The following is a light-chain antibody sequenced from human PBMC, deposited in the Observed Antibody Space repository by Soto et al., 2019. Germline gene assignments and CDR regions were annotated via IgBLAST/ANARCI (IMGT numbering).Light chain of an antibody. CDR3: QHYNDWPLT. V-gene: IGKV3-15*01. J-gene: IGKJ1*01. CDR1: QSVSSN. CDR2: GAF. Sequence: EMVMTQSPVTLSVSPGERATLSCRATQSVSSNLAWYQQKPGQAPSLLIYGAFTRATGIPARFSGSGSGTGFTLTISSLQPEDFALYYCQHYNDWPLTFGQGTKVDIK.